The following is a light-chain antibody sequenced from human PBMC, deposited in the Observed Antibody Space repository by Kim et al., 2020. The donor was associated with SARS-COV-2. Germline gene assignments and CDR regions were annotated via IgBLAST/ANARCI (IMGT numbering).Light chain of an antibody. CDR2: DAS. CDR1: QSVSTY. Sequence: PGDSATLSCRASQSVSTYLAWYPQKPGQAPRLLIYDASNRATGIPDRFSGSGSGTDFTLTISSLESEDFAVYYCQQRSNWPPALTFGGGTKVDIK. V-gene: IGKV3-11*01. CDR3: QQRSNWPPALT. J-gene: IGKJ4*01.